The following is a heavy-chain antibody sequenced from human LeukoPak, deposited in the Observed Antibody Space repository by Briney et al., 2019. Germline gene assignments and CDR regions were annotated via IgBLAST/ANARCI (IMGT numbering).Heavy chain of an antibody. CDR3: ARPASSGYYYGLDYYYYYGMDV. Sequence: ASVKVSCKASGGTFSSYAISWVRQATGQGLKWMGWMNPNSGNTGYAQKFQGRVTMTRNTSISTAYMELSSLRSEDTAVYYCARPASSGYYYGLDYYYYYGMDVWGQGTTVTVSS. CDR2: MNPNSGNT. J-gene: IGHJ6*02. D-gene: IGHD3-22*01. CDR1: GGTFSSYA. V-gene: IGHV1-8*02.